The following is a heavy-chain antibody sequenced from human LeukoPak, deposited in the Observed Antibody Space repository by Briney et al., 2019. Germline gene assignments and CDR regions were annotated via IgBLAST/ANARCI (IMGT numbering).Heavy chain of an antibody. CDR2: IYYSGST. CDR3: ARTRYSSSSGFDY. Sequence: SETLSLTCTVSGGSISSSSYYWGWIRQPPGKGLEWIGSIYYSGSTYYSPSLKSRVTISVDTSKNQFSLKLSSVTAAGTAVYYCARTRYSSSSGFDYWGQGTLVTVSS. J-gene: IGHJ4*02. CDR1: GGSISSSSYY. D-gene: IGHD6-6*01. V-gene: IGHV4-39*07.